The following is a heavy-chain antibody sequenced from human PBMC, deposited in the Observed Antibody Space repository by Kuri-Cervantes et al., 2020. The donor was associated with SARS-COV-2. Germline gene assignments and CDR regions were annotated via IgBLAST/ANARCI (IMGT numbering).Heavy chain of an antibody. CDR2: ISWNSGSI. CDR1: GFTFDDYA. Sequence: GGSLRLSCAASGFTFDDYAMHWVRQAPGKGLEWVPGISWNSGSIGYADSVKGRFTISRDNAKNSLYLQMNSLRAEDTALYYCAKETIGFDYWGQGTLVTVSS. J-gene: IGHJ4*02. CDR3: AKETIGFDY. D-gene: IGHD3-16*01. V-gene: IGHV3-9*01.